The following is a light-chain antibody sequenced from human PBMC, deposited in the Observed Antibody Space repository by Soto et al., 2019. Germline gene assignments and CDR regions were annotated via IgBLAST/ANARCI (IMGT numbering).Light chain of an antibody. CDR1: QSVTSTY. CDR2: GTS. V-gene: IGKV3-20*01. CDR3: QQYVTSPWT. Sequence: EIVLTQSPGTLSLSPGERATLSCRASQSVTSTYFAWYQQKPGQAPRLLIYGTSNRATSTPDRLSGSGSGTDFPLTISRLEPEDFAVYYCQQYVTSPWTFGQGTKVEIK. J-gene: IGKJ1*01.